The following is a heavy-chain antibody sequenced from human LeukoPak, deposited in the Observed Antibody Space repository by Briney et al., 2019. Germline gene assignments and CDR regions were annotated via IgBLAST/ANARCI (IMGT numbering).Heavy chain of an antibody. CDR1: GFTFSSYA. V-gene: IGHV3-30-3*01. CDR3: ARGGITMIVDY. D-gene: IGHD3-22*01. Sequence: GGSLRLSCAASGFTFSSYAMHWVRQAPGKGLEWVVVISYDGSNKYYADSVKGRFTISRDNSKNTLYLQMNSLRAEDTAVYYCARGGITMIVDYWGQGTLATASS. J-gene: IGHJ4*02. CDR2: ISYDGSNK.